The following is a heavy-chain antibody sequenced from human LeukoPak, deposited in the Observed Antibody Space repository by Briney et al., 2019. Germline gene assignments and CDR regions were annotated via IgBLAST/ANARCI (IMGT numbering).Heavy chain of an antibody. CDR2: IYYSGST. V-gene: IGHV4-31*03. D-gene: IGHD5-24*01. CDR1: GGSISSGDYY. J-gene: IGHJ5*02. CDR3: ARDLRDGYPHFDP. Sequence: SETLSLTCTVPGGSISSGDYYWSWIRQHPGKGLEWIGYIYYSGSTYYNPSLKSRVTISVDMSKNQFSLKLSSVTAADTAVYYCARDLRDGYPHFDPWGQGTLVTVSS.